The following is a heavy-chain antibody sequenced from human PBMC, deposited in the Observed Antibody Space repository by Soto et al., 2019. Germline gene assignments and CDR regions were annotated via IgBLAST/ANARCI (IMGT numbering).Heavy chain of an antibody. CDR2: MNPNSGNT. Sequence: QVQLVQSGAEVKKTGASVKVSCKASGYTFTSYDINWVRQATGQGLEWMGWMNPNSGNTGYAQKFQGRVTMTRNTSISTAYMELSSLRSEDTAVYYCARCPDSSSWLWHYYYYGMDVWGQGTTVTVSS. D-gene: IGHD6-13*01. V-gene: IGHV1-8*01. CDR1: GYTFTSYD. CDR3: ARCPDSSSWLWHYYYYGMDV. J-gene: IGHJ6*02.